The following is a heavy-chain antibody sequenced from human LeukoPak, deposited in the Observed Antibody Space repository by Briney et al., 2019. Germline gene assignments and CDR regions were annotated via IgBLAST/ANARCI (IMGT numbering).Heavy chain of an antibody. Sequence: ASVKVSCKASGYPFTSYGISWVRQAPGQGLEWMGWISAYNGNTNYIQKLQGRVSMTTDTSMSTGYMELRSLRSDDTAVYYCATAWATMIHYGEEYWGQGTLVTVSS. CDR3: ATAWATMIHYGEEY. D-gene: IGHD3-22*01. CDR2: ISAYNGNT. V-gene: IGHV1-18*01. J-gene: IGHJ4*02. CDR1: GYPFTSYG.